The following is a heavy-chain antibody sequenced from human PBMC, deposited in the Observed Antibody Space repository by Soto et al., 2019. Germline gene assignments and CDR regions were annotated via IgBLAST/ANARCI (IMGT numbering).Heavy chain of an antibody. V-gene: IGHV1-69*02. CDR1: GGTFSTYT. CDR2: IIPMLDIT. D-gene: IGHD6-13*01. J-gene: IGHJ3*02. CDR3: TLGSWSAETFDI. Sequence: QVQLLQSGAEMKKPGSSVKVSCKASGGTFSTYTIIWVRLAPGQGLEWMGRIIPMLDITNTAQSFQGRVMITADKSTSTAYMELSALRSDDTAIYFCTLGSWSAETFDIWGRGTMVTVSS.